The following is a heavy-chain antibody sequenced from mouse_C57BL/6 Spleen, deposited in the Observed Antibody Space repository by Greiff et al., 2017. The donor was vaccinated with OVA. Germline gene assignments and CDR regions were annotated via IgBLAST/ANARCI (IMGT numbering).Heavy chain of an antibody. CDR2: ISDGGSYT. D-gene: IGHD1-1*01. J-gene: IGHJ3*01. V-gene: IGHV5-4*01. Sequence: EVQRVESGGGLVKPGGSLKLSCAASGFTFSSYAMSWVRQTPEKRLEWVATISDGGSYTYYPDNVKGRFTISRDNAKNNLYLQMSHLKSEDTAMYYCARAYYGSSYSFAYWGQGTLVTVSA. CDR3: ARAYYGSSYSFAY. CDR1: GFTFSSYA.